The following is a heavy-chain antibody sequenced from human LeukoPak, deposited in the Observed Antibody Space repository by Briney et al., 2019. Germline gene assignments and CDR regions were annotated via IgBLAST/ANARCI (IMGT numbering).Heavy chain of an antibody. V-gene: IGHV3-74*01. J-gene: IGHJ4*02. CDR2: IKGDGTYK. CDR3: VRDGDAYNFDW. Sequence: GGSLRLSCAASGFTFSNFWMRWVRQGPGKGLEWASRIKGDGTYKNYADSVRGRLTISRDNAKNTLSLQMNSLRAEDTAVYFCVRDGDAYNFDWWGQGALVTVSS. D-gene: IGHD5-24*01. CDR1: GFTFSNFW.